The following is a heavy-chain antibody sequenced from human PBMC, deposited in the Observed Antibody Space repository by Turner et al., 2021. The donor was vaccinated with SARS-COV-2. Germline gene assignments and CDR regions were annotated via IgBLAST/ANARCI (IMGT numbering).Heavy chain of an antibody. D-gene: IGHD3-10*01. J-gene: IGHJ6*02. CDR3: ARVVGGFGELGYYYYYGMDV. CDR1: GGTFSTYA. CDR2: TLPILGIA. V-gene: IGHV1-69*10. Sequence: QVQLVQSGAEVKKPGSSVKVSCKASGGTFSTYAISWVRQAPGQGREGMGGTLPILGIANQAQKFQGRGTITADKPTSTAYMELGSLRSEDTAVYYCARVVGGFGELGYYYYYGMDVWGQGTTVTVSS.